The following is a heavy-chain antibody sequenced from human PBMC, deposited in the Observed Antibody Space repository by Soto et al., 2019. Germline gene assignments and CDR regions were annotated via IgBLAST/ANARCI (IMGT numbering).Heavy chain of an antibody. D-gene: IGHD2-15*01. V-gene: IGHV3-30*18. Sequence: GGSLRLSCAASGFTFSSYGMHWVRQAPGKGLEWVAVISYDGSNKYYADSVKGRFTISRDNSKNTLYLQMNSLRAEDTAVYYCAKDQDSGGPSIVVVVAATPDYWGQGTLVTVSS. CDR3: AKDQDSGGPSIVVVVAATPDY. CDR1: GFTFSSYG. CDR2: ISYDGSNK. J-gene: IGHJ4*02.